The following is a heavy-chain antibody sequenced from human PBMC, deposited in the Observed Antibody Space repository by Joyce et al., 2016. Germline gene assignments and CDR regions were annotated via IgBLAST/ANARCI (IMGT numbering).Heavy chain of an antibody. CDR3: ARGSSALTYFDF. V-gene: IGHV1-3*01. J-gene: IGHJ4*02. Sequence: QVQLVQSGAEVKKPGASVKVSCKASGYTFTGHTIHWVRQAPGQSLEWMGWINEGNGNTRFSQKFQGRVTVSRDTSANTAYMEVSSLRSEDTAVYYCARGSSALTYFDFWGQGTLVTVSS. CDR2: INEGNGNT. CDR1: GYTFTGHT. D-gene: IGHD3-10*01.